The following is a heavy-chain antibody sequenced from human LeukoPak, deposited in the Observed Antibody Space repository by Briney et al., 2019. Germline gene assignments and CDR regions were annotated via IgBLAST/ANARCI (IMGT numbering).Heavy chain of an antibody. D-gene: IGHD3-22*01. CDR3: ARGGYYYDSSGYYYGY. CDR2: IYSGGST. Sequence: GGSLRLSCAASGFTVSSNYMSWFRQAPGKGLEGVSVIYSGGSTYYADSVKGRFTISRDNSKNTLYLQMNSLRAEDTAVYYCARGGYYYDSSGYYYGYWGQGTLVTVSS. CDR1: GFTVSSNY. J-gene: IGHJ4*02. V-gene: IGHV3-53*01.